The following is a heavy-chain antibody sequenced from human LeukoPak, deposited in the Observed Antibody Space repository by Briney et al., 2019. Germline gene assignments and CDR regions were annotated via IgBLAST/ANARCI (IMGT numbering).Heavy chain of an antibody. CDR3: ARARSSSSNDGGAFDP. Sequence: SETLSLTCTVSGYSISSGYYWGWIRQPPGKGLEWIGSIYHSGSTYYNPSLKSRVTISVDTSKNQFSLKLSSVTAADTAVYYCARARSSSSNDGGAFDPWGQGTLVTVSS. V-gene: IGHV4-38-2*02. CDR2: IYHSGST. J-gene: IGHJ5*02. D-gene: IGHD6-6*01. CDR1: GYSISSGYY.